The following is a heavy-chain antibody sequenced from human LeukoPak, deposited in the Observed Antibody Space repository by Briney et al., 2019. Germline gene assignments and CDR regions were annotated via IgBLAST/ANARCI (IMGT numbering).Heavy chain of an antibody. J-gene: IGHJ4*02. CDR2: ISSDGSPK. Sequence: GGSLRLSCAASGFTFSNYVMRWVRQAPGKGLEWVAIISSDGSPKSYADSVKGRFTISRDNSKNTVYLQMNSLRAEDTAVYYCAKDHLNRGWSYFDSWGQGTLVTVSS. D-gene: IGHD6-19*01. V-gene: IGHV3-33*06. CDR1: GFTFSNYV. CDR3: AKDHLNRGWSYFDS.